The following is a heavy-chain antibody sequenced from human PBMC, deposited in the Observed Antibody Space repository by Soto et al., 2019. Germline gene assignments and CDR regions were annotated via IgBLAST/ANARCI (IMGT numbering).Heavy chain of an antibody. CDR3: ARGIVLVPAAMPQAYGMDV. Sequence: QVQLVQSGAEVKKPGSSVKVSCKASGGTFSSYAISWVRQAPGQGLEWMGGIIPIFGTANYAQKFQGRVTITADEPTSTAYMELSSLRSEDTAVYYCARGIVLVPAAMPQAYGMDVWGQGTTVTVSS. CDR2: IIPIFGTA. D-gene: IGHD2-2*01. J-gene: IGHJ6*02. V-gene: IGHV1-69*12. CDR1: GGTFSSYA.